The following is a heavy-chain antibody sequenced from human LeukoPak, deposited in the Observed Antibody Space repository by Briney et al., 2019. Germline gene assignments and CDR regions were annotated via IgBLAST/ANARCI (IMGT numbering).Heavy chain of an antibody. CDR2: ISSSSSYI. J-gene: IGHJ6*03. Sequence: GGSLRLSCAASGFTFSSYSMNWVRQAPGKGLEWVSSISSSSSYIYYADSVKGRFTISRDNAKNTLYLQMNSLRAEDTAVYYCARAQYIYYMDVWGKGTTVTVSS. CDR1: GFTFSSYS. V-gene: IGHV3-21*01. CDR3: ARAQYIYYMDV. D-gene: IGHD5-18*01.